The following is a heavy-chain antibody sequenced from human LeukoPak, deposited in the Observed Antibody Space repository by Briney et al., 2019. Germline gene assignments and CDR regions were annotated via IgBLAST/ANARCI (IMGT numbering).Heavy chain of an antibody. CDR1: GFTVTNTY. Sequence: PGGSLRLSCAASGFTVTNTYMTWVRQAPGKGLEWVSIFYNDSRTFYAHSVKGRFTISRDDFRNTVHLQMNNLRPGDTALYYCAKLSVNTYYFDHWGQGTLVTVSS. J-gene: IGHJ4*02. CDR2: FYNDSRT. CDR3: AKLSVNTYYFDH. V-gene: IGHV3-53*01. D-gene: IGHD1/OR15-1a*01.